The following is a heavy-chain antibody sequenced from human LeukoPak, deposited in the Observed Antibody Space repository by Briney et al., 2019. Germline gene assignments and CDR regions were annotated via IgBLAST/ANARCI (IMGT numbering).Heavy chain of an antibody. CDR1: GFTFSNSA. D-gene: IGHD4-17*01. J-gene: IGHJ4*02. CDR3: AKGAKDYGDSPCDY. Sequence: GGSLRLSCAASGFTFSNSAMSWVRQAPGKGLEWVSDINGSGGSTYYADSVKGRFTISRDNSKNTLYLQMNSLRAEDTAVYYCAKGAKDYGDSPCDYWGQGTLVTVSS. CDR2: INGSGGST. V-gene: IGHV3-23*01.